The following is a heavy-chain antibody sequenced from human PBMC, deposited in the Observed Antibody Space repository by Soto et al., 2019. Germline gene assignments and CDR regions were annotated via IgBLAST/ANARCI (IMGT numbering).Heavy chain of an antibody. V-gene: IGHV3-23*01. J-gene: IGHJ4*02. CDR3: AKQSIGWYGGGDY. D-gene: IGHD6-19*01. CDR1: GFTFSTYG. Sequence: EVQLLESGGGLVQPGGSLRLSCAASGFTFSTYGMSWVRQAPGKGLEWVSAISGSGGSTYYADSVKGRFTISRDNTKNILYREMNGPGAEDRAGYYCAKQSIGWYGGGDYWGQGPLVTVSS. CDR2: ISGSGGST.